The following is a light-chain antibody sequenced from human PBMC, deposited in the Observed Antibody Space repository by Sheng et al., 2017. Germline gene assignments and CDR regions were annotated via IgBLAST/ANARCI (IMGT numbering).Light chain of an antibody. CDR2: GAS. CDR1: QSVSNNY. CDR3: QQYGSSPLT. J-gene: IGKJ4*01. V-gene: IGKV3-20*01. Sequence: EIVLTQSPGTLSLSPGERATLSCRASQSVSNNYLAWYQQKAGQAPRLLIYGASSRATGIPDRFSGSGSGTDFTLTISRLEPEDFAVYYCQQYGSSPLTFGAGTKVEIK.